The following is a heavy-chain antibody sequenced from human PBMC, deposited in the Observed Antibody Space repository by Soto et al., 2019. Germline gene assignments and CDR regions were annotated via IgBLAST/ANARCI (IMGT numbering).Heavy chain of an antibody. Sequence: GGSLRLSCAASGFTFSSYGMHWVRQAPGKGLEWVAVIWYDGSNKYYADSVKGRFTISRDNSKNTLYLQMNSLRAEDTAVYHCARDSSGYDRAFDYWGQGTLVTVSS. J-gene: IGHJ4*02. D-gene: IGHD5-12*01. CDR1: GFTFSSYG. CDR3: ARDSSGYDRAFDY. V-gene: IGHV3-33*01. CDR2: IWYDGSNK.